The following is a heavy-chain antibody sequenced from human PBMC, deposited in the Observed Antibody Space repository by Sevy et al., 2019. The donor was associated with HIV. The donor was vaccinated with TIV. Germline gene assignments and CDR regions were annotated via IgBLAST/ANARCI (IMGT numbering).Heavy chain of an antibody. V-gene: IGHV3-23*01. Sequence: GGSLRLSCAASGFTFNIYSMTWVRQTPGKGLEWVATLSFGCGKINHADSVKGRFTMSRDDSKNAVYLQMNNLRVEDTAIYYCAREGCTKPHDYWGQGTLVTVSS. CDR3: AREGCTKPHDY. D-gene: IGHD2-8*01. CDR1: GFTFNIYS. CDR2: LSFGCGKI. J-gene: IGHJ4*02.